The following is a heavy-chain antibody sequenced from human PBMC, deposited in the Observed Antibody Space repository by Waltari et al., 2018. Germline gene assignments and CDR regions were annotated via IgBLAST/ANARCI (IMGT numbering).Heavy chain of an antibody. Sequence: QVQLQQWGAGLLKPSETLSLTCAVYGGSFSGYYWSWIRQPPGKGLEWIGEINHSGSTNYNPSLKSRVTISVDTSKNQFSRKLSSVTAADTAVYYCARAFGGSSNYVYYYGMDVWGQGTTVTVSS. CDR1: GGSFSGYY. V-gene: IGHV4-34*01. CDR3: ARAFGGSSNYVYYYGMDV. D-gene: IGHD4-4*01. CDR2: INHSGST. J-gene: IGHJ6*02.